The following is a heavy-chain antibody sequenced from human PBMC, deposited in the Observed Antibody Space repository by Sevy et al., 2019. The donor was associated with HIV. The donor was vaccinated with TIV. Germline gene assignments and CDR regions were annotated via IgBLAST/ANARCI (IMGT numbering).Heavy chain of an antibody. CDR2: ITSRSSYI. D-gene: IGHD2-2*01. V-gene: IGHV3-21*01. CDR1: XXXFSSYS. Sequence: GGSLRLSCAXSXXXFSSYSMXWVRQAPGKGLEWVSSITSRSSYIYDADSVKGRFTISRDNANNSLYLQMNSLRAEDXAXYXCXRSWXXQLXDXXXXXXXGTMVTVSS. CDR3: XRSWXXQLXDXXXX. J-gene: IGHJ3*02.